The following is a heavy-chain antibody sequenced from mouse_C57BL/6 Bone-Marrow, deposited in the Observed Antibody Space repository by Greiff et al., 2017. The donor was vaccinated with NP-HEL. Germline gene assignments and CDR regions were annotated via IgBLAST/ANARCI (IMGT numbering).Heavy chain of an antibody. CDR3: ARHRDYFGSSYGYFDV. J-gene: IGHJ1*03. V-gene: IGHV1-62-2*01. CDR2: FYPGSGSI. Sequence: QVQLQQSGAELVKPGASVQLSCKASGYTFTEYTIHWVKQRSGQGLEWIGWFYPGSGSIKYHEKFKDKATLTADKSSSTVYMDLSRLTSEDAAVYFCARHRDYFGSSYGYFDVWGTGTTVTVSS. CDR1: GYTFTEYT. D-gene: IGHD1-1*01.